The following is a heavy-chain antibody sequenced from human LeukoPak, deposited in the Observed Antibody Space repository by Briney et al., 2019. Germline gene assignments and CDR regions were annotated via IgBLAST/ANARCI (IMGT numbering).Heavy chain of an antibody. CDR3: ARGGSSFDP. V-gene: IGHV4-59*08. D-gene: IGHD3-10*01. CDR2: IYYSGST. CDR1: GGSISSYY. Sequence: SETLSLTCSVSGGSISSYYWSWIRQPPGKGLEWIGYIYYSGSTNYNPSLKSRVTISVDTSKNHFSLKLSSVTAAGTAVYYCARGGSSFDPWGQGTLVTVSS. J-gene: IGHJ5*02.